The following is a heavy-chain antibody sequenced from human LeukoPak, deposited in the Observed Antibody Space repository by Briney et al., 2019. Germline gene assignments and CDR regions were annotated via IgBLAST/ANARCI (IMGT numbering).Heavy chain of an antibody. CDR1: GFTVSSNY. D-gene: IGHD5-18*01. V-gene: IGHV3-53*01. CDR2: IYSGGST. Sequence: GGSLRLSCAASGFTVSSNYMSWVRQAPGKGLEWVSLIYSGGSTYYADSVKGRFTISRDNSKNTLYLQMNSLRAEDTAVYSCARSSGYSYGYEKFDYWGQGTLVTVSS. CDR3: ARSSGYSYGYEKFDY. J-gene: IGHJ4*02.